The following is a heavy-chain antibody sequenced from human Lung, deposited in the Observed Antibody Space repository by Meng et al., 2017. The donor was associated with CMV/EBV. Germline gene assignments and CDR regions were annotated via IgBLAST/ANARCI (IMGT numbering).Heavy chain of an antibody. CDR3: AREYRLKYDSSGFDF. J-gene: IGHJ4*02. CDR1: GFTFNTYW. CDR2: ITSDGSST. Sequence: SGFTFNTYWMHWVRQAPGKGLVWVSRITSDGSSTTYADSVKGRFTISRDNAKNTLYLQMNSLGAEDTAVYYCAREYRLKYDSSGFDFWGQGTLVPSPQ. D-gene: IGHD3-22*01. V-gene: IGHV3-74*01.